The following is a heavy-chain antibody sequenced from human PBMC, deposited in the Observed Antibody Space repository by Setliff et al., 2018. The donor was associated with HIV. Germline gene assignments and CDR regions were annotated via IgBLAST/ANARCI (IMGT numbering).Heavy chain of an antibody. V-gene: IGHV3-11*04. D-gene: IGHD2-21*02. CDR2: ISSSGSTI. CDR1: GFDFSTYY. Sequence: GGSLRLSCEGSGFDFSTYYMSWIRQAPGKGLEWVSYISSSGSTIYYADSVKGRFTISRDNAKNSLYLQMNSLRAEDTAVYYCARSNCGGDCDAFDIWGQGTMVTVSS. J-gene: IGHJ3*02. CDR3: ARSNCGGDCDAFDI.